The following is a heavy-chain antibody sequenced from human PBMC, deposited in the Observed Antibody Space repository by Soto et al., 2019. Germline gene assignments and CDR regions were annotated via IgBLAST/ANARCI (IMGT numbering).Heavy chain of an antibody. D-gene: IGHD3-10*01. V-gene: IGHV4-31*03. J-gene: IGHJ6*02. CDR3: ARDYMKKALWFGATDYYGMDV. CDR2: IYYSGST. Sequence: SETLSLTCTVSGGSISSGGYYWSWIRQHPGKGLEWIGYIYYSGSTYYNPSLKSRVTISVDTSKNQFSLKLSSVTAADTAVYYCARDYMKKALWFGATDYYGMDVWGQGTTVTVSS. CDR1: GGSISSGGYY.